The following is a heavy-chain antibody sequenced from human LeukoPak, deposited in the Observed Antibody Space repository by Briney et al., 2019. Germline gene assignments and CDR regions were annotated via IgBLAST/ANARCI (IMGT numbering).Heavy chain of an antibody. D-gene: IGHD2-2*01. V-gene: IGHV6-1*01. CDR2: TYYRSKWYN. Sequence: PSQTLSLTCAISGDSVSSTAWNWIRQSPSRGLEWLGRTYYRSKWYNDYAVSVKSRITIKPDTSKNQFSLQLNSVTPEDTAVYYCARGGRGYCTSSSCYFDYWGQGTLVTVSS. J-gene: IGHJ4*02. CDR3: ARGGRGYCTSSSCYFDY. CDR1: GDSVSSTA.